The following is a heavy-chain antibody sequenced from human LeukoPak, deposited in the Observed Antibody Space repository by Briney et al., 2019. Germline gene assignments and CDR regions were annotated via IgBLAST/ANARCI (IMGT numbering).Heavy chain of an antibody. J-gene: IGHJ4*02. Sequence: PSETLSLTCTVSGGSISSSSHYWGWIRQPPGKGLEWIGSIYYSGSTYYNPSLKSRVTISVDTSKNQFSLKLSSVTAADTAVYYCARTVRGYDFWSGRSGTNFDYWGQGTLVTVSS. CDR3: ARTVRGYDFWSGRSGTNFDY. D-gene: IGHD3-3*01. V-gene: IGHV4-39*01. CDR2: IYYSGST. CDR1: GGSISSSSHY.